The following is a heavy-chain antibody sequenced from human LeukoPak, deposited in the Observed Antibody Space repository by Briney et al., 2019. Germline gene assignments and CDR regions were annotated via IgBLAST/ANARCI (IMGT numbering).Heavy chain of an antibody. CDR1: GLTFRTHW. D-gene: IGHD3-10*01. V-gene: IGHV3-7*01. J-gene: IGHJ4*02. CDR2: IKPDESET. CDR3: LAGGGY. Sequence: HPGGSLRLSCAASGLTFRTHWMNWVRQAPGKGLEWVANIKPDESETYYVDSVKGRFTVTRDNAQSSLHLQMDSLRGEDTAVYYCLAGGGYWGQGTLVTVSS.